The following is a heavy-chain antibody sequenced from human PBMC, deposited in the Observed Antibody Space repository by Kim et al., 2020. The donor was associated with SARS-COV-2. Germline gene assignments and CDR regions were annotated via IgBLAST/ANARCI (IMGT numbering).Heavy chain of an antibody. Sequence: PGRVTMTRETTTSTVYMEMSSLRSEDTAVYYCARVSHYYGSGSYGYFDYWGQGTLVTVSS. CDR3: ARVSHYYGSGSYGYFDY. V-gene: IGHV1-46*01. D-gene: IGHD3-10*01. J-gene: IGHJ4*02.